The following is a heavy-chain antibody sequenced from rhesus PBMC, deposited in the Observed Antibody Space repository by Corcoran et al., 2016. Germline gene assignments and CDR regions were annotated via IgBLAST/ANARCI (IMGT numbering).Heavy chain of an antibody. Sequence: EVQLVETGGGLVQPGGSLKLSCAASGFTFSSYGMSWVRQAPGKGLEWVPAINSVGGSTYYADSGKGRFTISRDNSKNTLSLQMNSLRAEDTAVYYCAKDPVNTVTPLDYWGQGVLVTVSS. CDR1: GFTFSSYG. J-gene: IGHJ4*01. CDR3: AKDPVNTVTPLDY. CDR2: INSVGGST. V-gene: IGHV3S5*01. D-gene: IGHD4-23*01.